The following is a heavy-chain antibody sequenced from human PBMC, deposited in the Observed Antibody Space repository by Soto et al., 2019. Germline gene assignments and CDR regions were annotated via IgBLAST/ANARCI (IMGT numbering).Heavy chain of an antibody. CDR2: IYYSGST. CDR1: VGSISTYY. J-gene: IGHJ3*02. V-gene: IGHV4-59*01. D-gene: IGHD6-25*01. Sequence: PSETLSLTCTVSVGSISTYYWSWIRHPPGKGLEWIGYIYYSGSTSYNPSLKSRVTISVDTSKNQFSLKLSSVTAADTAVYYCARDMGSASTYNDAFDIWGQGTMVTVSS. CDR3: ARDMGSASTYNDAFDI.